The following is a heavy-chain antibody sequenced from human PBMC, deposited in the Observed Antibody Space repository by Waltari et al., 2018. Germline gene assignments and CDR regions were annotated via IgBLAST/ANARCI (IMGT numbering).Heavy chain of an antibody. J-gene: IGHJ4*02. D-gene: IGHD1-20*01. CDR1: GHSFSNYA. V-gene: IGHV3-23*01. CDR3: ATPFYNWDDPLHS. Sequence: EVHVLESVGALVRPWGSLRPSSEASGHSFSNYAINWVRLAPGTGLQWVSAITVVDDTYYADSVKGRFTISRDTSKDKVYLQMNGLRADDTAVYYCATPFYNWDDPLHSWGPGTLVTVSS. CDR2: ITVVDDT.